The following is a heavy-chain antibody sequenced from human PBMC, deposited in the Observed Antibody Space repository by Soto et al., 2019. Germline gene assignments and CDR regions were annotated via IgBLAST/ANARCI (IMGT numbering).Heavy chain of an antibody. Sequence: ASVKVSCKASGYTFTGYYMHWVRQAPGQGLEWMGWINPNSGGTNYAQKFQGRVTMTRDTSISTAYMELSRLRSDDTAVYYCSLSSGLTLPFDYWGRGTLVTVSS. CDR2: INPNSGGT. D-gene: IGHD3-22*01. V-gene: IGHV1-2*02. J-gene: IGHJ4*02. CDR1: GYTFTGYY. CDR3: SLSSGLTLPFDY.